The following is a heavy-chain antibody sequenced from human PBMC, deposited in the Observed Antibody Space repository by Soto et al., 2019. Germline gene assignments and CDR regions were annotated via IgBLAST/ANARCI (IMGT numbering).Heavy chain of an antibody. CDR3: ARAPMYSASSLPIEFDS. Sequence: PGGSLRLSCSASGFSFGDYAMGWFRQAPGEGLEWVGFIRSKAYGGTTEYAASVEGRFTISRDDSSRFAYLQMKTLESGDTAVYFCARAPMYSASSLPIEFDSWGPGTLVTVSS. CDR1: GFSFGDYA. J-gene: IGHJ4*02. D-gene: IGHD1-26*01. V-gene: IGHV3-49*03. CDR2: IRSKAYGGTT.